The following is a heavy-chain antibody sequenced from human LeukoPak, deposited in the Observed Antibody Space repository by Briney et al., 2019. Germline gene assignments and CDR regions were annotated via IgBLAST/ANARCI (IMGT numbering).Heavy chain of an antibody. CDR2: ISSSSSHT. J-gene: IGHJ4*02. CDR3: ARDQSAYDFGFDY. D-gene: IGHD3-3*01. Sequence: PGGSLRLSCAASGFTFSSYSMNWVRQAPGKGLEWVSSISSSSSHTYYADSLRGRFTISRDNSENTLYLQMNSLRAEDTAVYYCARDQSAYDFGFDYWGQGTLVTVSS. V-gene: IGHV3-21*01. CDR1: GFTFSSYS.